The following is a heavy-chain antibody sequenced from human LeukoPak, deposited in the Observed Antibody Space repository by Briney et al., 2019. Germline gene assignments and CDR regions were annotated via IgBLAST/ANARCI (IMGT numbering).Heavy chain of an antibody. V-gene: IGHV4-34*01. CDR3: ARPRGSSSSGAFDI. CDR2: INHSGST. Sequence: SETLSLTCAVYGGSFSGYYWSWIRQPPGKGLEWIGEINHSGSTNYNPSLKSRVTISVDTSKNQFSLKLSSVTAADTAVYYCARPRGSSSSGAFDIWGQGTMVTVSS. D-gene: IGHD6-6*01. CDR1: GGSFSGYY. J-gene: IGHJ3*02.